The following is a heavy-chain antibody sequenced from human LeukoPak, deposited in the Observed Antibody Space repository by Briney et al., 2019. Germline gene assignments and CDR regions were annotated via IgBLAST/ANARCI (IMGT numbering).Heavy chain of an antibody. Sequence: PSETLSLTCTVSGYSISSGYYWGWIRQPPGKGLEWIGSIYHSGSTYYNPPLKSRVTISVDTSKNQFSLKLSSVTAADTAVYYCARKYSYGFRFDYWGQGTLVTVSS. D-gene: IGHD5-18*01. CDR2: IYHSGST. V-gene: IGHV4-38-2*02. CDR3: ARKYSYGFRFDY. CDR1: GYSISSGYY. J-gene: IGHJ4*02.